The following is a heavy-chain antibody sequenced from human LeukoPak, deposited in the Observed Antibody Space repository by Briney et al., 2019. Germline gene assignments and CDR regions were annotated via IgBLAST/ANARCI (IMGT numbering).Heavy chain of an antibody. CDR2: IYYSGST. V-gene: IGHV4-4*02. CDR3: AAYSSWYNYFDY. Sequence: SETLSLTCAVSGGSISSSNWWSWVRQPPGKGLEWIGEIYYSGSTNYNPSLKSRVTISVDKSKNQFSLKLSSVTAADTAVYYCAAYSSWYNYFDYWGQGTLVTVSS. J-gene: IGHJ4*02. D-gene: IGHD6-13*01. CDR1: GGSISSSNW.